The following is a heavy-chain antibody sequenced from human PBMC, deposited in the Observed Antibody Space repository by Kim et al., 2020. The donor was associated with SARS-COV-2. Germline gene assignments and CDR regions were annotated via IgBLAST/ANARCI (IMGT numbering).Heavy chain of an antibody. V-gene: IGHV3-23*01. CDR2: ITADPGST. CDR3: ATAVSQTYYYGMDV. CDR1: GFTFSNYA. Sequence: GGSLRLSCAASGFTFSNYAMNWVRQAPGKGLEWVSAITADPGSTYYVDSVKGRFTISRDNSKNTLSLQMSSLRAEDTAVYHCATAVSQTYYYGMDVWGQGTTVTVSS. D-gene: IGHD2-8*01. J-gene: IGHJ6*02.